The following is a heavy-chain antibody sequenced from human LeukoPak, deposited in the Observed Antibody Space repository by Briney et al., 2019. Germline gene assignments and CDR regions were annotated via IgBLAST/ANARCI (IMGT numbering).Heavy chain of an antibody. CDR3: ARSVVVTAASDY. V-gene: IGHV3-30-3*01. J-gene: IGHJ4*02. Sequence: PGGSLRLSCAASGFTFSSYAMPWVRQAPGKGLEWVAVISYDGSNKYYADSVKGRFTISRDNSKNTLYLQMNSLRAEDTAVYYCARSVVVTAASDYWGQGTLVTVSS. CDR1: GFTFSSYA. D-gene: IGHD2-21*02. CDR2: ISYDGSNK.